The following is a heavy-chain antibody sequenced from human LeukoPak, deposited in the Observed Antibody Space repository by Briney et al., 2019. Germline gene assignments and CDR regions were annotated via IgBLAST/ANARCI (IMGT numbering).Heavy chain of an antibody. V-gene: IGHV3-30*04. CDR1: GVTFSSYA. D-gene: IGHD6-19*01. CDR3: ARGVRIAVAGNIDY. J-gene: IGHJ4*02. CDR2: ISYDGPNK. Sequence: PGRSLRLSCAASGVTFSSYAMHWVRRAPGKGLEWVAVISYDGPNKNYADSVKGRFTISRDNSKNTLYLQMNSLRAEDTAVHYCARGVRIAVAGNIDYWGQGTLVTVSS.